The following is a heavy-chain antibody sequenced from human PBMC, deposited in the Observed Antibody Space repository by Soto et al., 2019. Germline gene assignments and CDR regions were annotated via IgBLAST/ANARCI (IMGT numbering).Heavy chain of an antibody. CDR1: GGTFSRYS. Sequence: QVQLVQSGAEVKKPGSSVKVSCKASGGTFSRYSITWVRQAPGHGLEWIGRIIPIFGIASYAQKFQGRVTITADESKSTAYRERSSLRSDDTAVYYCAREDRDRETGLVPAAIDGMDVWGQGTTVTVSS. J-gene: IGHJ6*02. CDR2: IIPIFGIA. CDR3: AREDRDRETGLVPAAIDGMDV. D-gene: IGHD2-2*01. V-gene: IGHV1-69*08.